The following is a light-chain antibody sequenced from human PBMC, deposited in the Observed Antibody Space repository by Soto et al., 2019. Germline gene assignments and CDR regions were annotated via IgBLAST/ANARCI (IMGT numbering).Light chain of an antibody. CDR3: QQYSASTLT. J-gene: IGKJ4*01. Sequence: EVVLTQSPGTLSLSPGERGTLSCRASQYVNSHYLAWYQQKPGQAPRLLIFGAFNRASGVPDRFRGSGSGTAFSLTIRALEPEDFAVYYCQQYSASTLTFGGGTRVDVK. CDR1: QYVNSHY. V-gene: IGKV3-20*01. CDR2: GAF.